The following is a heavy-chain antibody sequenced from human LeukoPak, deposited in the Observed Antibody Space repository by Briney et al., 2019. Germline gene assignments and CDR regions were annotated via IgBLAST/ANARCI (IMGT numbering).Heavy chain of an antibody. CDR3: VKKGQADDDGKPD. CDR1: GFTFSDFW. Sequence: GGSLRLSCAASGFTFSDFWMHWVRQAPGKGLVWVSRINSGGTVTNYADSVKGRLTISRDNAKNTLYLQMNDLRADDTAVYYCVKKGQADDDGKPDWGQGTLVTVSS. D-gene: IGHD1-1*01. J-gene: IGHJ1*01. CDR2: INSGGTVT. V-gene: IGHV3-74*01.